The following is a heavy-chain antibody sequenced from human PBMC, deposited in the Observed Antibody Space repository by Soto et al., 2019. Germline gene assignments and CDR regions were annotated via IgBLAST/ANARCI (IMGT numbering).Heavy chain of an antibody. D-gene: IGHD5-18*01. CDR1: GYTFTSYA. V-gene: IGHV1-3*01. Sequence: ASVKVSCKASGYTFTSYAMHWVRQAPGQRLESIGWINAGNGNTKYSQKLQGRVTITRDTSASTAYMELSSLRSEDTAVYYCASGLNGYLHYFDYWGQGTPVTVYS. J-gene: IGHJ4*02. CDR3: ASGLNGYLHYFDY. CDR2: INAGNGNT.